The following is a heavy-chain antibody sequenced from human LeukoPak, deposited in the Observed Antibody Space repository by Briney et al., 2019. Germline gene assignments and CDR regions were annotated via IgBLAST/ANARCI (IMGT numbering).Heavy chain of an antibody. CDR1: GFTFSNYW. J-gene: IGHJ5*02. CDR3: AKDLAVAVAGTVA. D-gene: IGHD6-19*01. Sequence: PGGSLRLSCAASGFTFSNYWLHWVRQAPGKGLEWVAVIWYDGSNKYYADSVKGRFTISRDNSKNTLYLQMNSLRAEDTAVYYCAKDLAVAVAGTVAWGQGTLVTVSS. CDR2: IWYDGSNK. V-gene: IGHV3-33*06.